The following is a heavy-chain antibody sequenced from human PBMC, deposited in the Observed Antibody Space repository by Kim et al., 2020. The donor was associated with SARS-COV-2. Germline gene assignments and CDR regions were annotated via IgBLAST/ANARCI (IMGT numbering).Heavy chain of an antibody. V-gene: IGHV3-74*01. Sequence: GGSLRLSCAASGFTFSTYWMHWVRQAPGKGLVWVSRINGDGSSTVYADSVKGRFTISSDNAKNTVYLQMNSLRAEDTAVYYCVRAGWGYCSGGRCNSGGYFDNWGQGTLVTVSS. J-gene: IGHJ4*02. D-gene: IGHD2-15*01. CDR3: VRAGWGYCSGGRCNSGGYFDN. CDR2: INGDGSST. CDR1: GFTFSTYW.